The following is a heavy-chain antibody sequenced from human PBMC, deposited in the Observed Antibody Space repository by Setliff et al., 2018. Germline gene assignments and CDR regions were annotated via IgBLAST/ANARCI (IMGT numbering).Heavy chain of an antibody. CDR2: ISGSGAGT. D-gene: IGHD2-2*01. CDR3: AKARYCSGTSCAFDF. J-gene: IGHJ4*02. V-gene: IGHV3-23*01. Sequence: GGSLRLSCAASGFPFSSYAMNWVRQAPGKGLEWVSAISGSGAGTKHADSVKGRFTISRDNSKDTVYLQMSSLRAEDTAVYYCAKARYCSGTSCAFDFWGQGTPVTVSS. CDR1: GFPFSSYA.